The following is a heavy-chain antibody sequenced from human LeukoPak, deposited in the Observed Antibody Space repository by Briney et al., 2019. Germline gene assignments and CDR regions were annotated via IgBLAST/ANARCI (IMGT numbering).Heavy chain of an antibody. Sequence: GGSLRLSCAASGFTFSDYWMSWVRQAPGKGPEWVANIHQDGGERYYVDSVKGRLTISRDNAKNSLYLQMDSLRAEDTAIYYRARDKVVGATYFDYWGQGILVTVSS. CDR1: GFTFSDYW. D-gene: IGHD1-26*01. J-gene: IGHJ4*02. V-gene: IGHV3-7*01. CDR3: ARDKVVGATYFDY. CDR2: IHQDGGER.